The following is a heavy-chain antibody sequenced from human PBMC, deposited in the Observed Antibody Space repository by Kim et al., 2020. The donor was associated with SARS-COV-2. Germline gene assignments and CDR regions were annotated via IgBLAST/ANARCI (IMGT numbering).Heavy chain of an antibody. CDR3: ARDWGYYGSGSYQEY. J-gene: IGHJ4*02. CDR1: GYTFTSYG. D-gene: IGHD3-10*01. CDR2: ISAYNGKT. Sequence: ASVKVSCKASGYTFTSYGISWVRQAPGQGLEWMGWISAYNGKTNYAQKLQGRVTMTTDTSTSTAYLELRSLRSDDTAVYYCARDWGYYGSGSYQEYWGQGTLVTVSS. V-gene: IGHV1-18*04.